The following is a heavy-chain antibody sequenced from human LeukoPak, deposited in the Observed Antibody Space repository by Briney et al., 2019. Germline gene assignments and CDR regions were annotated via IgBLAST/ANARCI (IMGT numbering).Heavy chain of an antibody. J-gene: IGHJ6*04. V-gene: IGHV4-34*01. Sequence: SATLSLTCAVYGGSFSGYYWSWIRQPPGKGLEWIGEINHSGSTNYNPSLKSRVTISVDTSKNQFSLKLSSVTAADTAVYYCAREKTGTMVRGVIRHYYGMDVWGKGTTVTVSS. CDR3: AREKTGTMVRGVIRHYYGMDV. CDR1: GGSFSGYY. CDR2: INHSGST. D-gene: IGHD3-10*01.